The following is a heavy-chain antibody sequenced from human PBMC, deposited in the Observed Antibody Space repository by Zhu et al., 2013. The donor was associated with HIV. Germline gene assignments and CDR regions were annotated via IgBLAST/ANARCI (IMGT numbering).Heavy chain of an antibody. J-gene: IGHJ4*02. CDR2: INPNSGGT. CDR3: ARGLGYSYGIDY. Sequence: QVQLVQSGAEVKKPGASVKVSCKASGYTFTDYYMHWVRQAPGQGLEWMGWINPNSGGTNYAQKFQGRVTMTRDTSVSTAYMELTRLTSDDTTVYYCARGLGYSYGIDYWGQGTLVSVSS. D-gene: IGHD5-18*01. V-gene: IGHV1-2*02. CDR1: GYTFTDYY.